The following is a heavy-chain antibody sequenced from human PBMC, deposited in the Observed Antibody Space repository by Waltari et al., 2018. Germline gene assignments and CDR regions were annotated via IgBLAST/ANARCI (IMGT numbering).Heavy chain of an antibody. Sequence: EVQLVESGGGLVQPGGSLRLSCAASGFTFRSYEMNWVRQAPGKGLEWVSYISSSGSTIYYADSVKGRFTISRDNAKNSLYLQMNSLRAEDTAVYYCARLFLSGSYSFDYWGQGTLVTVSS. CDR3: ARLFLSGSYSFDY. J-gene: IGHJ4*02. CDR2: ISSSGSTI. V-gene: IGHV3-48*03. CDR1: GFTFRSYE. D-gene: IGHD1-26*01.